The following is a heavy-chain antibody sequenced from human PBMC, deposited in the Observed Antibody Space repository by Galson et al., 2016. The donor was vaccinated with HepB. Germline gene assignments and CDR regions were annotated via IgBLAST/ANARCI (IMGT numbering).Heavy chain of an antibody. CDR1: GFTPGCTFSHEA. CDR2: ISYDGSKQ. V-gene: IGHV3-30*04. J-gene: IGHJ4*02. CDR3: SSESADDLDTSGYFDY. Sequence: SLRLSCAASGFTPGCTFSHEAMHWVRQAPGTGLEWLAVISYDGSKQSYADSVKARFNISRDNSKSTLFMQMNVLRVDDTALSYCSSESADDLDTSGYFDYWGQGTLVTVSS. D-gene: IGHD6-25*01.